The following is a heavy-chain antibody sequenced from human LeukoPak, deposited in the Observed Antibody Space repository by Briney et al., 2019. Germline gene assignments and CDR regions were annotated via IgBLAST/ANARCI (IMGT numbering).Heavy chain of an antibody. CDR3: ARDIGSGGYDI. D-gene: IGHD2-15*01. J-gene: IGHJ3*02. V-gene: IGHV3-53*01. Sequence: PGGSLRLSCAASGFTVSSNYMSWVRQAPGKGLEWVSVIYSGGSTYYADSVKSGVTISKNNSKNTLYLQMNSLRAEDTAVYECARDIGSGGYDIWGQGTLVTVSS. CDR1: GFTVSSNY. CDR2: IYSGGST.